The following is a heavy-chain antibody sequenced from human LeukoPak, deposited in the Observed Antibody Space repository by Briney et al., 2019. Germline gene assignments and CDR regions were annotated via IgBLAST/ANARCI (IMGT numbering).Heavy chain of an antibody. CDR3: ARGYCSSTSCYAGGYYYGMDV. J-gene: IGHJ6*04. CDR1: GGAFSSYA. V-gene: IGHV1-69*06. Sequence: SVKVSCKATGGAFSSYAISWVRQAPGQGLEWMGGIIPMFGTANYAQKFQGRVTITADKSTSTAYMELSSLRSEDTAVYYCARGYCSSTSCYAGGYYYGMDVWGKGTTVTVSS. CDR2: IIPMFGTA. D-gene: IGHD2-2*01.